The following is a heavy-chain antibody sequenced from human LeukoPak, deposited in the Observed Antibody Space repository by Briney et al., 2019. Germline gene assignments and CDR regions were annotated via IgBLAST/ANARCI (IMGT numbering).Heavy chain of an antibody. CDR2: ISYHGSNK. Sequence: GGSLRLSCAASGFTFSSYAMHWVRQAPGKGLEWLAVISYHGSNKYYADSVKGRFTISRDNSKNTLYLQMNSLRGEDTAVYYCARAPRTAANFDYWGQGTLVTVSS. CDR3: ARAPRTAANFDY. V-gene: IGHV3-30-3*01. D-gene: IGHD6-13*01. CDR1: GFTFSSYA. J-gene: IGHJ4*02.